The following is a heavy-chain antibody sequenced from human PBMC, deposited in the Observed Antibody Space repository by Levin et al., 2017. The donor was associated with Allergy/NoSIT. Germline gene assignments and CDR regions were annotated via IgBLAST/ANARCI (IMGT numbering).Heavy chain of an antibody. D-gene: IGHD6-13*01. Sequence: ASVKVSCKASGYTFTGYYMHWVRQAPGQGLEWMGWINPNSGGTNYAQKFQGRVTMTRDTSISTAYMELSRLRSDDTAVYYCARDQEYSSSWYPYYYYYYGMDVWGQGTTVTVSS. CDR3: ARDQEYSSSWYPYYYYYYGMDV. CDR2: INPNSGGT. J-gene: IGHJ6*02. CDR1: GYTFTGYY. V-gene: IGHV1-2*02.